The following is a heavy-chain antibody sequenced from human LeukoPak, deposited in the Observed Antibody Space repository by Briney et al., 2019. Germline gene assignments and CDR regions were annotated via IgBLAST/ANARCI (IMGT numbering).Heavy chain of an antibody. CDR1: GYTFTSYG. Sequence: ASVKVSCKASGYTFTSYGISWVRQAPGQGLEWMGWISAYNGNTNHAQNFQGRVTMTTDASTSTAYMELRSLRSDDTAVYYCARDLGYCTSTSCYGGRNWFDPWGQGTLVTVSS. V-gene: IGHV1-18*01. CDR2: ISAYNGNT. J-gene: IGHJ5*02. D-gene: IGHD2-2*01. CDR3: ARDLGYCTSTSCYGGRNWFDP.